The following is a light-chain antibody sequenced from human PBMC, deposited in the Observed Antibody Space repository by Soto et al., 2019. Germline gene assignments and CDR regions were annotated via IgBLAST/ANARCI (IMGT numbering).Light chain of an antibody. CDR1: QSISSW. J-gene: IGKJ2*01. V-gene: IGKV1-5*01. CDR2: DAS. Sequence: DIQMTQSPSTVSASVGDRVTITCRASQSISSWLAWYQQKPGKAPKLLIYDASSLESGVPSRFSGSGSGTEFTLTISSLQPDDFATYYCQQYNSSPYTFGQGTKLEIK. CDR3: QQYNSSPYT.